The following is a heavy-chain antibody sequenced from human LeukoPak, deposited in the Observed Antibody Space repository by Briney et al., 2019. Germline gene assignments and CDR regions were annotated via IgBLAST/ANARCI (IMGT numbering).Heavy chain of an antibody. Sequence: SLRLSCAASGFPFTNSGMTWVRQAPGKGLEWVSSITWNSGRIAYADSVKGRFTISRDNAKNSLYLQMNSLRVEDTAFYYCAKVLLPRAITPLDDWGQGILVTVSS. D-gene: IGHD2-15*01. CDR2: ITWNSGRI. CDR3: AKVLLPRAITPLDD. V-gene: IGHV3-9*01. J-gene: IGHJ4*02. CDR1: GFPFTNSG.